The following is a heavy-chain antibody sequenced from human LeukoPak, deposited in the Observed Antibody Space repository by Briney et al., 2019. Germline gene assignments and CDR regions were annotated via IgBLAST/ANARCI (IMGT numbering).Heavy chain of an antibody. Sequence: GESLKISCKISGYKLTNNWIGWVRQVPGKGLEWMGLIYPGYSDGKYSPSFQGQVTISADKSISTAYLQWSSLKASDTAMYYCARNNDDYDWFDPWGQGTLVTVSS. D-gene: IGHD4-17*01. V-gene: IGHV5-51*01. CDR3: ARNNDDYDWFDP. J-gene: IGHJ5*02. CDR2: IYPGYSDG. CDR1: GYKLTNNW.